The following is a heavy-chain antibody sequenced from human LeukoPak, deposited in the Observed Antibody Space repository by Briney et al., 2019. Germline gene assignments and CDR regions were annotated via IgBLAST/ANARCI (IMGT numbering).Heavy chain of an antibody. Sequence: SQTLSLTCAISGDSDSSNSAAWNWIRQSPSRGLEWLGRTYYRSKWYNDYAVSVKSRITINPDTSKNQFSLQLNSVTPEDTAVSYCARNPDYYDSSGLFDYWGQGTLVTVSS. J-gene: IGHJ4*02. CDR2: TYYRSKWYN. CDR3: ARNPDYYDSSGLFDY. D-gene: IGHD3-22*01. CDR1: GDSDSSNSAA. V-gene: IGHV6-1*01.